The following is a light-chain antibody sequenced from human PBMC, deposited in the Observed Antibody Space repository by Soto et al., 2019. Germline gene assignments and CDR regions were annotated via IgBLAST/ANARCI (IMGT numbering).Light chain of an antibody. V-gene: IGLV2-11*01. CDR3: CSYGGSFPYV. J-gene: IGLJ1*01. CDR1: SSDVGGYDF. CDR2: DVT. Sequence: QSVLTQPPSVSGSPGQSVTISCTRTSSDVGGYDFASRYQQRPGKAPKLLIYDVTKRPSGVPDRFSGSKSGNTASLTISGLQAEDEADFYCCSYGGSFPYVFGTGTKVTVL.